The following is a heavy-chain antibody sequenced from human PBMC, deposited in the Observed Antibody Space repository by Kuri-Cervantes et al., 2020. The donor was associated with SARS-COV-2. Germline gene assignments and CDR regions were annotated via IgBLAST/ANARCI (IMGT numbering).Heavy chain of an antibody. CDR1: GGSISSGGYY. CDR3: ASSLISSGSYYNVY. D-gene: IGHD3-10*01. CDR2: IYYSGST. V-gene: IGHV4-31*03. Sequence: LRLSCTVSGGSISSGGYYWSWIRQHPGKGLEWIGYIYYSGSTYYNPSLKSRVTISVDTSKNQFSLKLSSVTAADTAVYYCASSLISSGSYYNVYWGQGTLVTVSS. J-gene: IGHJ4*02.